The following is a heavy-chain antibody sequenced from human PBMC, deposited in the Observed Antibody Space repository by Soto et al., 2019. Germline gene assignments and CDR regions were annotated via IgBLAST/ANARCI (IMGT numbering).Heavy chain of an antibody. J-gene: IGHJ4*02. D-gene: IGHD3-16*01. CDR1: GFKLINYA. Sequence: RGSLRLSCAASGFKLINYAMSWVRQAPGKGLEWVSLISATGGSTYYADSVKGRFTISRDNSHNTLYLQVHSLTAEDTAVYYCAKDRRAGGNSAFYFDFWGQGAQVTVSS. CDR2: ISATGGST. V-gene: IGHV3-23*01. CDR3: AKDRRAGGNSAFYFDF.